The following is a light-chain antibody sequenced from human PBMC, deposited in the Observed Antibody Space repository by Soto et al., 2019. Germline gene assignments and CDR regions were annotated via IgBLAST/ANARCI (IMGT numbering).Light chain of an antibody. J-gene: IGKJ5*01. V-gene: IGKV1-8*01. Sequence: AILMTQSPSSLSASTGDRVTITCQASQDISSYLAWYQQKPGKAPKLLIYAASSVQSGVPSRFSGSGSGTDFILTISRLQPEDSATYCYQHYYSYPPTFGQGTRLEIK. CDR3: QHYYSYPPT. CDR1: QDISSY. CDR2: AAS.